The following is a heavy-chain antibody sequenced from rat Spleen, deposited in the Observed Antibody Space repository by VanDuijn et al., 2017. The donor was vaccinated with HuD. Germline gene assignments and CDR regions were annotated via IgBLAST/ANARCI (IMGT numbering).Heavy chain of an antibody. V-gene: IGHV2-43*01. J-gene: IGHJ3*01. CDR1: GFSLTSYH. Sequence: QVQLKESGPSLVQPSQTLSLTCTVSGFSLTSYHVSWVRQPPGKGLEWMGVIWTGGSTASNSLLKSRLSFSRDTSKSQVFLKMNSLQSEDTATYYCARGVELDWFAYWGQGTLVTVSS. D-gene: IGHD4-2*01. CDR2: IWTGGST. CDR3: ARGVELDWFAY.